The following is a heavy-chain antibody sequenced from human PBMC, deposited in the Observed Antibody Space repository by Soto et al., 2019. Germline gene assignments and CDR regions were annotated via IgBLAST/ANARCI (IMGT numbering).Heavy chain of an antibody. Sequence: GESLKISCAASGFTFSSYSMNWVRQAPGKGLEWVSYISSSSSTIYYADSVKGRFTISRDNAKNSLYLQMNSLRDEDTAVYYCARGDHDVTMVRGVIIDWGQGTLVTVSS. CDR2: ISSSSSTI. CDR3: ARGDHDVTMVRGVIID. J-gene: IGHJ4*02. V-gene: IGHV3-48*02. D-gene: IGHD3-10*01. CDR1: GFTFSSYS.